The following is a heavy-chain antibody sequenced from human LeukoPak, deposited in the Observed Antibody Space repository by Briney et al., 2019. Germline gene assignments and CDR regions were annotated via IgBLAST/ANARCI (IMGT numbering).Heavy chain of an antibody. D-gene: IGHD6-19*01. CDR1: GYTFTSYD. CDR2: MNPNSGNT. J-gene: IGHJ4*02. V-gene: IGHV1-8*03. Sequence: ASVKVSCKASGYTFTSYDINWVRQATGQGLEWMGWMNPNSGNTGYAQKFQGRVTITRNTSISTAYMELSSLRSEDTAVYYCASVSSGQYYFDYWGQGTLVTVSS. CDR3: ASVSSGQYYFDY.